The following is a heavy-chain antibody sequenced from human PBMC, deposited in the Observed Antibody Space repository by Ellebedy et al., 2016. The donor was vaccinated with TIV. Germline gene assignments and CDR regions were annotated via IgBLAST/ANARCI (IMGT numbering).Heavy chain of an antibody. Sequence: GESLKISCAVSGFTFSNYGIHWVRQAPGKGLEWVSFISGSGLSTYYAGSVKGRFTISRDNGKNVLYLQMNNLRAEDTALYFCARGLSDYGDFKLDSWGQGTQVTVSS. J-gene: IGHJ4*02. D-gene: IGHD4-17*01. CDR2: ISGSGLST. CDR3: ARGLSDYGDFKLDS. V-gene: IGHV3-23*01. CDR1: GFTFSNYG.